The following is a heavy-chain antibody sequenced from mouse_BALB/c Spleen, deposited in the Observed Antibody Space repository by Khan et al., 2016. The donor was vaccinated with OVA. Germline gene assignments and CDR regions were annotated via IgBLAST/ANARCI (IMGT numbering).Heavy chain of an antibody. CDR1: GYTFTDYS. J-gene: IGHJ4*01. V-gene: IGHV9-2-1*01. Sequence: QIQLVQSGPELKKPGETVKFSCKASGYTFTDYSIHWVKQAPGKGLKWMGWINTETGEPTYADDFKGRFAFSLETSASTAYLQINNLKNEDTATYFSARNYYGSNFYYAMDYWGQGTSVTVSS. D-gene: IGHD1-1*01. CDR2: INTETGEP. CDR3: ARNYYGSNFYYAMDY.